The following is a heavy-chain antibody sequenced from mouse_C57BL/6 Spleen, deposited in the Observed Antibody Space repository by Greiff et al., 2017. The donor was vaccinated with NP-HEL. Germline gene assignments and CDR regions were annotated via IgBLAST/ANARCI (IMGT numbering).Heavy chain of an antibody. V-gene: IGHV1-81*01. CDR1: GYTFTSYG. D-gene: IGHD1-1*02. CDR3: ARSGGYGGRWYFDV. Sequence: VQLQQSGAELARPGASVKLSCKASGYTFTSYGISWVKQRPGQGLEWIGEIYPRSGNTYYNEKFKGKATLTADKSSSTAYMELRSLTSEDSAVYFCARSGGYGGRWYFDVWGTGTTVTVSS. J-gene: IGHJ1*03. CDR2: IYPRSGNT.